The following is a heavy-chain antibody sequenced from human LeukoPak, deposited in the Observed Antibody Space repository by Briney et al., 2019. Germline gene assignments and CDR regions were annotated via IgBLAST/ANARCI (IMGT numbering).Heavy chain of an antibody. Sequence: PSETLSLTCTVSGGSISSSSYYRRWIRQPPGTGLEWIASIYYSGSTYYNPSLKSRITISVDTSKNQFSLKLSSVTAADTAVYYCARDRGTWNDDGFDYWGQGTLVTVSS. D-gene: IGHD1-1*01. CDR1: GGSISSSSYY. J-gene: IGHJ4*02. CDR2: IYYSGST. CDR3: ARDRGTWNDDGFDY. V-gene: IGHV4-39*07.